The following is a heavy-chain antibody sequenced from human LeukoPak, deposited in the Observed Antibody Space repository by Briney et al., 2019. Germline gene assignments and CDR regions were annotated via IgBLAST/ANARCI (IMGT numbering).Heavy chain of an antibody. CDR1: GFNFSATY. V-gene: IGHV3-11*01. J-gene: IGHJ4*02. Sequence: PGGSLRLSCAASGFNFSATYMTWIRQAPGKGLEWVSYISNRGIIINYADSVKGRFTISRDDAKSSLYLHMNNLRPEDTALYYCASGGDYAGIAATLRYWGQGSLVTVSS. CDR3: ASGGDYAGIAATLRY. D-gene: IGHD4-23*01. CDR2: ISNRGIII.